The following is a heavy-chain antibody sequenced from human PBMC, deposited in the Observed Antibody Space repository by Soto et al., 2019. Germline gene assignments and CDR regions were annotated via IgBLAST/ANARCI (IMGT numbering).Heavy chain of an antibody. CDR3: ARGVRRYCSGGSCYSEGFDY. V-gene: IGHV3-21*01. J-gene: IGHJ4*02. D-gene: IGHD2-15*01. CDR2: ISSSSSYI. CDR1: GFTFSSYS. Sequence: GGSLRLSCAASGFTFSSYSMNWVRQAPGKGLEWVSSISSSSSYIYYADSVKGRFTISRDNAKNSLYLQMNSLRAEDTAVYYCARGVRRYCSGGSCYSEGFDYWGQGTLVTVSS.